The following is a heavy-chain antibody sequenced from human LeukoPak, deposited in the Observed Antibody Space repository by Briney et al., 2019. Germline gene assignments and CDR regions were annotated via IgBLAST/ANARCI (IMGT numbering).Heavy chain of an antibody. CDR3: AKDTRRGWYYYDSSGYYYDSCFDY. CDR2: ISGDGGST. J-gene: IGHJ4*02. V-gene: IGHV3-43*02. CDR1: GFTFDDYA. Sequence: GGSLRLSCAASGFTFDDYAMHWVRQAPGKGLEWVSLISGDGGSTYYADSVKGRFTISRDNSKNSLYLQMNSLRTEDTALYYCAKDTRRGWYYYDSSGYYYDSCFDYWGQGTLVTVSS. D-gene: IGHD3-22*01.